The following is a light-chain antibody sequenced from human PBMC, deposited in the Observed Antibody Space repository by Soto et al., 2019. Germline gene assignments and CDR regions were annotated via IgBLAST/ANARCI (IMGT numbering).Light chain of an antibody. V-gene: IGLV7-46*01. Sequence: QAVVTQAPSLTVSPGGTVTLTCGSSTGAVTSGHYPYWFQQKPGQAPRTLIYDTSNKPSWTPARFSGSLLGGKAALTLSGAQPEDEAEYYCFLSYGGTRPVFGGGTKLTVL. CDR2: DTS. CDR1: TGAVTSGHY. J-gene: IGLJ3*02. CDR3: FLSYGGTRPV.